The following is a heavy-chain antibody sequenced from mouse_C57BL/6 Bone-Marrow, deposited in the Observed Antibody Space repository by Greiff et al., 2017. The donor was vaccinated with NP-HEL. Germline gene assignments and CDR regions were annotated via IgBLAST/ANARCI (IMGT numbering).Heavy chain of an antibody. CDR3: ARRDYSSYYAMDY. J-gene: IGHJ4*01. Sequence: VKLQQSGPELVKPGASVKISCKASGYAFSSSWMNWVKQRPGKGLEWIGRIYPGDGDTNYNGKFKGKATLTADKSSSTAYMQLSSLTSEDSAVYFCARRDYSSYYAMDYWGQGTSVTVSS. CDR2: IYPGDGDT. V-gene: IGHV1-82*01. CDR1: GYAFSSSW. D-gene: IGHD2-5*01.